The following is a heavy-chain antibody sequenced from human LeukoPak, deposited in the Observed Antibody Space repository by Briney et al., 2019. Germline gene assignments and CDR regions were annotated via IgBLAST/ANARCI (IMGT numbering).Heavy chain of an antibody. CDR2: IYYSGST. Sequence: PSETLSLTCTVSGGSISSYYWSWIRQPPGKGLEWIGYIYYSGSTNYNPSLKSRVTISVDTSKNQFSLKLRPVTAADTAVYFCARTTEGYCRSTSCYGFYYSYYMDVWGKGTTVTIFS. D-gene: IGHD2-2*01. CDR3: ARTTEGYCRSTSCYGFYYSYYMDV. J-gene: IGHJ6*03. CDR1: GGSISSYY. V-gene: IGHV4-59*01.